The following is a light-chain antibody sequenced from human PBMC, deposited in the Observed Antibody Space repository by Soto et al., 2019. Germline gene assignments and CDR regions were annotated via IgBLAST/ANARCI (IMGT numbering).Light chain of an antibody. CDR1: QSISSW. Sequence: DIQMTQSPSTLSASVGDRVTITCRASQSISSWLAWYQQKPGKAPKLLIYKASSLESGVPSRFSGSGSGTEFTLNLSNLQPDGFATYYRQQYNSYQINCGQGTRLDI. V-gene: IGKV1-5*03. CDR2: KAS. CDR3: QQYNSYQIN. J-gene: IGKJ5*01.